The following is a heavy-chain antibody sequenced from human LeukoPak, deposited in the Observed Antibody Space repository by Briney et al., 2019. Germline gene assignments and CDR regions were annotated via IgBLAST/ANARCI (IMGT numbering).Heavy chain of an antibody. Sequence: ASVKVSCKASGYTFTSYDINWVRQATGQGPEWMGWMNPNSGNTGYAQKFQGRVTMTRNTSISTAYMELSSLRSEDTAVYYCARELGSLYYYYGMDVWGQGTTVTVSS. V-gene: IGHV1-8*01. D-gene: IGHD3-10*01. J-gene: IGHJ6*02. CDR3: ARELGSLYYYYGMDV. CDR1: GYTFTSYD. CDR2: MNPNSGNT.